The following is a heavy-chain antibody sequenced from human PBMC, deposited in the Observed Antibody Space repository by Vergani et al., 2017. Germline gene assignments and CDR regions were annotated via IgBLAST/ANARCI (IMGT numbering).Heavy chain of an antibody. Sequence: QVQLQQWGAGLLKPSETLSLTCAVYGGSFSGYYWSWIRQPPGKGLEWIGEINHSGSTNYNPSLKSRVTISVDTSKNQFSLKLSSVTAADTAVYYCARRSGGYYSGGKVHPLRTAFDVWGHGTVVTVSS. CDR3: ARRSGGYYSGGKVHPLRTAFDV. CDR2: INHSGST. CDR1: GGSFSGYY. J-gene: IGHJ3*01. V-gene: IGHV4-34*01. D-gene: IGHD2-15*01.